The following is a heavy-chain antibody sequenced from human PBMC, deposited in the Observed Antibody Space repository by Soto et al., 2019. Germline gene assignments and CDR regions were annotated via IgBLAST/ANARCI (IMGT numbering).Heavy chain of an antibody. V-gene: IGHV1-18*01. CDR1: GYSFTKYG. Sequence: QVQLVQSGVEVKKPGAPVKVSCKASGYSFTKYGINWVRQAPGQGLEWMGWISVYNGDTNYAQKFQGRVTMTTDTSTSTVYMELRSLRSDDTAVYYCASFIMVSGWFDPNKYYGVDVWGQGTTVTVSS. D-gene: IGHD6-19*01. CDR3: ASFIMVSGWFDPNKYYGVDV. J-gene: IGHJ6*02. CDR2: ISVYNGDT.